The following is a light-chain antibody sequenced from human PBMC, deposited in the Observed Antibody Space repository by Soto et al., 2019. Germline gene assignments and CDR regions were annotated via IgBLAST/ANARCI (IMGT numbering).Light chain of an antibody. CDR3: QHYLTWPLT. CDR2: AAS. CDR1: QSIVTY. Sequence: DIQMTQSPSSLSASVGDRVTITCRASQSIVTYLNWYLQKPGKAPKLLIYAASNLQSGVPSRFSGSGSGTDFTLTISGLQSDDFAVYYCQHYLTWPLTFGGGTRVEI. V-gene: IGKV1-39*01. J-gene: IGKJ4*01.